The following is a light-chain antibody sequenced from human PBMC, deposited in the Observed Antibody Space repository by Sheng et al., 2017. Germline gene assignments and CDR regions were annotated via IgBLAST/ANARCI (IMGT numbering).Light chain of an antibody. CDR2: DDK. Sequence: SYELTQSPSVSVAPGQTARITCGGHDIGSKSVHWYQHKPGQAPVLVVHDDKDRPSGIPERFSGFNSGNTATLTISRVEAGDEADYYCQVWDSISDHPYVFGKRDQGHRP. J-gene: IGLJ1*01. V-gene: IGLV3-21*02. CDR3: QVWDSISDHPYV. CDR1: DIGSKS.